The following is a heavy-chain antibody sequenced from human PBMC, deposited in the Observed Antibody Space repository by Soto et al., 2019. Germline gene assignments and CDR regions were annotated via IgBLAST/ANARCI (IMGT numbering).Heavy chain of an antibody. V-gene: IGHV1-69*02. Sequence: QVQLVQSGVEVKKPGSSVKVSCKAAGGSFSIYTVFWVRQAPGQGLEWMGRIIPMFDIANYAQNFQGRVTFNADKFTDTVYMEMLNLRSDDTAVYYCTLGSWSALVFDFWGQGTLVTVSS. CDR1: GGSFSIYT. J-gene: IGHJ3*01. CDR3: TLGSWSALVFDF. D-gene: IGHD6-13*01. CDR2: IIPMFDIA.